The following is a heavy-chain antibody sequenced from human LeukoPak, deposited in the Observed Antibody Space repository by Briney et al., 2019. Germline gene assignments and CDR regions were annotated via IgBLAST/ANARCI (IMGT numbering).Heavy chain of an antibody. V-gene: IGHV4-34*01. Sequence: PSETLSLTCAVYGGSFSGYYWSWIRQPPGKGLEWIGEINHSGSTNYNPSLKSRVTTSVDTSKNQFSLKLSSVTAADTAVYYCARGMNYYDSSGGVWGQGTTVTVSS. D-gene: IGHD3-22*01. CDR3: ARGMNYYDSSGGV. J-gene: IGHJ6*02. CDR1: GGSFSGYY. CDR2: INHSGST.